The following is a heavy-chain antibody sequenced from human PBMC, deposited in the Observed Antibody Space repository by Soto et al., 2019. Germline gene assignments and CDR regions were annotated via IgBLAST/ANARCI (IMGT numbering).Heavy chain of an antibody. CDR2: IYYSGST. Sequence: QVQLQESGPGLVKPSQTLSLTCTVSGGSISSGGHYWSRIRQHPGKGLEWIGYIYYSGSTYYNPSLKSRVTISVETSKNQFSLKLSSVTAADTAVYYCARGTYGDYGLGIDYWGQGTLVTVSS. D-gene: IGHD4-17*01. J-gene: IGHJ4*02. CDR1: GGSISSGGHY. CDR3: ARGTYGDYGLGIDY. V-gene: IGHV4-31*03.